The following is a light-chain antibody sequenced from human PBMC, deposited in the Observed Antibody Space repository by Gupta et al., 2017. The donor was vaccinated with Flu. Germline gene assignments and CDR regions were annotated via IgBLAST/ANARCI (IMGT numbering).Light chain of an antibody. J-gene: IGLJ1*01. Sequence: YTMGAGYDVHWYQQIPGKAPKLVMYANSHRPSWVPNRFSGSKSDASASLVINGLQAEDEADYYCQSYDGSLSGFAFGTGTRVTVL. CDR1: YTMGAGYD. CDR2: ANS. CDR3: QSYDGSLSGFA. V-gene: IGLV1-40*03.